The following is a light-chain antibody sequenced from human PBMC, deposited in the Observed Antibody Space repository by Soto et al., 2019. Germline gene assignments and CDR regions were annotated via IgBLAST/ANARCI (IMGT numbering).Light chain of an antibody. J-gene: IGLJ2*01. CDR2: DNN. CDR1: SSNIGNKY. V-gene: IGLV1-51*01. CDR3: GTWDNSLISVV. Sequence: QSVLTQPPSVSAAPGQRVTISYSGSSSNIGNKYISWYQQFPGTAPKLLIYDNNKRPSGIPDRFSGSKSGTSATLGITGLQTGDEADYYCGTWDNSLISVVFGGGTKVTVL.